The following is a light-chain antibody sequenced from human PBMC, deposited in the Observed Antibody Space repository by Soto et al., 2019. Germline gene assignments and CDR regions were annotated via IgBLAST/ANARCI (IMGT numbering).Light chain of an antibody. CDR2: DAS. J-gene: IGKJ4*01. CDR1: QSVSSF. Sequence: EIVSTQSPATLSLSPGEIATLSCRSSQSVSSFLAWYQQKPGQAPRLLIYDASIRATGIPARFSGSGSGTDFTLTISSLEPEDFAVYYCQQGSNWPPGLTFGGGTKVDIK. V-gene: IGKV3-11*01. CDR3: QQGSNWPPGLT.